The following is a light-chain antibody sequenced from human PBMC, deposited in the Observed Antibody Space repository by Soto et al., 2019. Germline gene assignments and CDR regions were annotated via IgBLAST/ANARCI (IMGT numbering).Light chain of an antibody. Sequence: ETVMTQSAATLSVSPGERTTLSCRASQSVNSNLAWYQQKPGQAPRLLIFGVSIRATGVPDRFSGSGSGTEFTLTISSLQSEDSAVYYCQQYNDWPPLTFGGGTKVDIK. J-gene: IGKJ4*01. V-gene: IGKV3-15*01. CDR3: QQYNDWPPLT. CDR1: QSVNSN. CDR2: GVS.